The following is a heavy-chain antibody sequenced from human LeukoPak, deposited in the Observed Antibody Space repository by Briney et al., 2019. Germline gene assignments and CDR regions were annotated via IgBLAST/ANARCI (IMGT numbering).Heavy chain of an antibody. CDR2: ISAYNGNT. CDR3: ARVGSSSPSHDYYYYYMDV. J-gene: IGHJ6*03. Sequence: ASVKVSCKASGYTFTSYGISWVRQAPGQGLEWMGWISAYNGNTNYAQKLQGRVTMTTDTSTSTAYMELRSLRSDDTAVYYCARVGSSSPSHDYYYYYMDVWGKGTTVTVSS. CDR1: GYTFTSYG. V-gene: IGHV1-18*01. D-gene: IGHD6-6*01.